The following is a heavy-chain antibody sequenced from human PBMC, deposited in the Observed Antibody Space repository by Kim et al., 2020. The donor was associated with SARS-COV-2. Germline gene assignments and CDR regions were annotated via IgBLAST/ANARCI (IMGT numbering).Heavy chain of an antibody. CDR1: GGSFSGYY. CDR3: ARGVSVGLGY. D-gene: IGHD3-16*01. V-gene: IGHV4-34*01. J-gene: IGHJ4*02. Sequence: SETLSLTCAVYGGSFSGYYWSWIRQPPGKGLEWIGEINHSGSTNYNPSLKSRVTISVDTSKNQFSLKLSSVTAADTAVYYCARGVSVGLGYWGQGTLVTVSS. CDR2: INHSGST.